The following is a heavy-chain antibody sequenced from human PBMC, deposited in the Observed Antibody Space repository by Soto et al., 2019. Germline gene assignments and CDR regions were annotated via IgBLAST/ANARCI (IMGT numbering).Heavy chain of an antibody. J-gene: IGHJ6*03. CDR3: AREHGGDTMHYYMDV. CDR1: GGSFSGYY. V-gene: IGHV4-34*01. CDR2: INHSGST. D-gene: IGHD2-21*01. Sequence: SETLSLTCAVYGGSFSGYYWSWIRQTPGKGLEWIGEINHSGSTNYNPSLKSRVTISVDTSKNQFSLKLSSVTAADTAVYYCAREHGGDTMHYYMDVWGKGTTVTVSS.